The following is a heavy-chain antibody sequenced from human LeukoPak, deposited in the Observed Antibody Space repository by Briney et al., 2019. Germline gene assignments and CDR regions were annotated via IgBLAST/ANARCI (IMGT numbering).Heavy chain of an antibody. CDR1: GITFSSYE. CDR3: ASHSMANAFDI. Sequence: PGGSLRLSCAASGITFSSYEMNWVRQAPGKGLEWVSYISSSGRTKYYADSVKGRFTISRDNAKNSLYLQMNSLRAEDTAVYYCASHSMANAFDIWGQGTMVTVSS. V-gene: IGHV3-48*03. J-gene: IGHJ3*02. CDR2: ISSSGRTK. D-gene: IGHD2-15*01.